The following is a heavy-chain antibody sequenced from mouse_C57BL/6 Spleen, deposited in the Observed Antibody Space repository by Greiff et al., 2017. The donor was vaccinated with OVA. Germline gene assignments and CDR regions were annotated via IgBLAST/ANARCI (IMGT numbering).Heavy chain of an antibody. D-gene: IGHD1-1*01. CDR2: IYPGDGDT. CDR3: ARGYYYGSSYYFDY. Sequence: VKLQQSGAELVKPGASVKISCKASGYAFSSYWMNWVKQRPGKGLEWIGQIYPGDGDTNYNGKFKGKATLTADKSSSTAYMQLSSLTSEDSAVYFCARGYYYGSSYYFDYWGQGTTLTVSS. V-gene: IGHV1-80*01. CDR1: GYAFSSYW. J-gene: IGHJ2*01.